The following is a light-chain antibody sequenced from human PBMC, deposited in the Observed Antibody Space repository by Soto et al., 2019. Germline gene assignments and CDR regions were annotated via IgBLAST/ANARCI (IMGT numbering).Light chain of an antibody. CDR1: QSVSSS. CDR3: QQRRYFCQVT. J-gene: IGKJ3*01. V-gene: IGKV3-11*01. CDR2: DAS. Sequence: EIVLTQSPDTLSLSPGERATLSCRASQSVSSSLAWYQQKPGQAPRLLIYDASNRATAIPARFSGSGSGTDFTLTISSLEPEDFAVYYCQQRRYFCQVTFGPGTRVDIK.